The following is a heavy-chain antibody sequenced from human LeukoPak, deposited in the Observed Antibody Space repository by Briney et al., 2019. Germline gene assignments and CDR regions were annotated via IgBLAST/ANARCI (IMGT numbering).Heavy chain of an antibody. Sequence: HAGGSLRLSCVGSGFIFSSYSMNWVRQAPGKGLEWISYISSSSGTIYYADSVKGRFTLSRDNAKSSLYLQMNSLRAEDTAIYYCARLRYNDFWSGSWKFYYYMDVWGKGTTVTVSS. J-gene: IGHJ6*03. D-gene: IGHD3-3*01. V-gene: IGHV3-48*04. CDR1: GFIFSSYS. CDR3: ARLRYNDFWSGSWKFYYYMDV. CDR2: ISSSSGTI.